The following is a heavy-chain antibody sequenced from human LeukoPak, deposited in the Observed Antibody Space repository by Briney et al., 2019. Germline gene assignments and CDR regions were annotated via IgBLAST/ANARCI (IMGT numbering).Heavy chain of an antibody. D-gene: IGHD6-6*01. CDR2: IYYSGST. CDR1: GGSISSGGYY. J-gene: IGHJ3*02. Sequence: SQTLSLTCTVSGGSISSGGYYWSWIRQHPGKGLEWIGYIYYSGSTYYNPSLKSRVTVSVDTSKNQFSLKLSSVTAADTAVYYCARAPTSTAARRTPRDAFDIWGQGTMVTVSS. CDR3: ARAPTSTAARRTPRDAFDI. V-gene: IGHV4-31*03.